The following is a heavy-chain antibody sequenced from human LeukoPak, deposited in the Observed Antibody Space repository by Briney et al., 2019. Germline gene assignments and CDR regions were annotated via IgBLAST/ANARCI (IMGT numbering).Heavy chain of an antibody. D-gene: IGHD3-9*01. J-gene: IGHJ5*02. CDR1: GYTFIGYY. V-gene: IGHV1-2*02. CDR3: ARVSNDILTGYPDWFDP. CDR2: INPKSGGT. Sequence: ASVKVSCKASGYTFIGYYMHWVRQAPGQGLEWVGWINPKSGGTKYAQKFQGRVTMTRDTSISTSYMELSRLRSDDTAVYYCARVSNDILTGYPDWFDPWGQGTLVTVSS.